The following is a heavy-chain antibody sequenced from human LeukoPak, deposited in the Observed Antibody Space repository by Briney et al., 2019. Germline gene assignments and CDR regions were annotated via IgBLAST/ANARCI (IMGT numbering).Heavy chain of an antibody. CDR2: INHSGST. J-gene: IGHJ4*02. Sequence: PSETLSLTCGVYGGSFSGYYWSWTRQPPGKGLEWIGEINHSGSTNYNPSLKSRVTISVDTSKKQFSLKLSSVTAADTAVYYCARGGSGSPGAYFDYWGQGTLVTVSS. CDR3: ARGGSGSPGAYFDY. V-gene: IGHV4-34*01. D-gene: IGHD3-10*01. CDR1: GGSFSGYY.